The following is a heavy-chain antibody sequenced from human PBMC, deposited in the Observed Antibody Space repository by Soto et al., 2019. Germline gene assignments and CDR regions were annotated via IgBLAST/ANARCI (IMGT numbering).Heavy chain of an antibody. V-gene: IGHV3-30*18. D-gene: IGHD6-13*01. Sequence: QVQLVESGGGVVQPGRSLRLSCAASGFIFINYGMHWVRQAPGKGLEWLAVISYDGTIQCYVDSVKGRFTISRDNSNNTLFLQMNSLRPEDTAVYFCAKSRPGSSWYEGDSWGQGTLVTVSS. CDR1: GFIFINYG. J-gene: IGHJ4*02. CDR3: AKSRPGSSWYEGDS. CDR2: ISYDGTIQ.